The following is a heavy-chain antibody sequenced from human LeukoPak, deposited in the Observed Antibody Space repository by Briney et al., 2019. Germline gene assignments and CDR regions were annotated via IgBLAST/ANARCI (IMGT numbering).Heavy chain of an antibody. CDR3: ARDQGIWFGELLSRYHFDY. Sequence: SETLSLTCTVSGGSISSSSYYWGWIRQPPGKGLEWIGSIYYSGSTYYNPSLKSRVTISVDTSKNQFSLKLSSVTAADTAVYYCARDQGIWFGELLSRYHFDYWGQGTLVTVSS. CDR1: GGSISSSSYY. CDR2: IYYSGST. D-gene: IGHD3-10*01. J-gene: IGHJ4*02. V-gene: IGHV4-39*02.